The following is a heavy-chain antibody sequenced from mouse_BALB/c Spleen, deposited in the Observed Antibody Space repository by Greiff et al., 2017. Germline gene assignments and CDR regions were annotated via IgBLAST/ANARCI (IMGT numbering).Heavy chain of an antibody. D-gene: IGHD1-2*01. CDR3: AGRGTKANLYAMDY. J-gene: IGHJ4*01. CDR1: GFAFSSYD. Sequence: EVQLVESGGGLVKPGGSLKLSCAASGFAFSSYDMSWVRQTPEERLEWVAYISSGGGSTYYPDTVKGRFTITRDNAKNTLYLQMSSMKSEDTAMYYCAGRGTKANLYAMDYWGQGTSVTVSS. CDR2: ISSGGGST. V-gene: IGHV5-12-1*01.